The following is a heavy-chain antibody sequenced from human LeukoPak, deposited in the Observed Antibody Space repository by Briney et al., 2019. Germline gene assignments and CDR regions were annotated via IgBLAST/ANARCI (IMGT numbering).Heavy chain of an antibody. CDR1: GGSISSYY. J-gene: IGHJ4*02. Sequence: KPSETLSLTCTVSGGSISSYYWSWIRQPAGKGLEWIGRIYTSGSTNYNPSLKSRVTMSVDTSKNQFSLKLSSVTAADTAVYYCARADSSSWYYYFDYWGQGTLVTVSS. CDR2: IYTSGST. D-gene: IGHD6-13*01. V-gene: IGHV4-4*07. CDR3: ARADSSSWYYYFDY.